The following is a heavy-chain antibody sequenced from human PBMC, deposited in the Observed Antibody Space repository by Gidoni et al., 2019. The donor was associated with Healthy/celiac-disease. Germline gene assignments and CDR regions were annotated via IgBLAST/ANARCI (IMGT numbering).Heavy chain of an antibody. CDR1: GFPFSGSA. J-gene: IGHJ3*02. D-gene: IGHD2-8*01. Sequence: EVQLVESGGGLVQPGGSLKLSCAASGFPFSGSAQHWVRQASGKGLEWVGRSRSKANSYATAYAASVKGRFTISRDDSKNTAYLQMNSLKTEDTAVYYCTRRKCTNGVCYFDDAFDIWGQGTMVTVSS. CDR3: TRRKCTNGVCYFDDAFDI. V-gene: IGHV3-73*02. CDR2: SRSKANSYAT.